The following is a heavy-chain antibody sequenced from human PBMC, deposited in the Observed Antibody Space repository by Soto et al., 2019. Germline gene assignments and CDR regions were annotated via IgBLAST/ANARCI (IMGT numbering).Heavy chain of an antibody. J-gene: IGHJ4*02. V-gene: IGHV3-15*07. D-gene: IGHD3-9*01. CDR1: GFTFSNAW. Sequence: GGSLRLSCAASGFTFSNAWMNWVRQAPGKGLEWVGRIKSKTDGGTTDYAAPVKGRFTISRDDSKNTLYLQMNSLKTEDTAVYYCTTTSYDILTGGLNDYWGQGTLVTVSS. CDR2: IKSKTDGGTT. CDR3: TTTSYDILTGGLNDY.